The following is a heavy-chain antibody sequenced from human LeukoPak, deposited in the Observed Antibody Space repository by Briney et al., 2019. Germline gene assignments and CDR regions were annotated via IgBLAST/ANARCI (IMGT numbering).Heavy chain of an antibody. Sequence: GGSLRLSCAASGFTFSSYSMNWIRQAPGKGLEWVSSISSSSSYIYYADSVKGRFTISRDNAKNSLYLQMNSLRAEDTAVYYCARDRQWLTDAFDIWGQGTMVTVSS. CDR1: GFTFSSYS. D-gene: IGHD6-19*01. CDR2: ISSSSSYI. V-gene: IGHV3-21*01. CDR3: ARDRQWLTDAFDI. J-gene: IGHJ3*02.